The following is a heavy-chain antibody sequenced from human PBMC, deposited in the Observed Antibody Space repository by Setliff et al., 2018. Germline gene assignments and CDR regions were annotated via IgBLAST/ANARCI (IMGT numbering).Heavy chain of an antibody. CDR1: GGSIRSGSFY. D-gene: IGHD3-9*01. J-gene: IGHJ4*02. Sequence: PSETLPLTCTVSGGSIRSGSFYWSWIRQSAEKGLEWIGRVHASGSPNYNPSFKGRVTISLDTSTNQFSLNLNSVTAADTAVYYCAKERYFDWFFENWGQGTLVTVSS. V-gene: IGHV4-61*02. CDR3: AKERYFDWFFEN. CDR2: VHASGSP.